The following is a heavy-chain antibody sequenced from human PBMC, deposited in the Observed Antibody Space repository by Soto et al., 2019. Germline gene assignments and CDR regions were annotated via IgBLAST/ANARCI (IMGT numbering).Heavy chain of an antibody. CDR3: ARDQNPLYYYYSSGYCY. CDR1: GYTFTCYG. J-gene: IGHJ4*02. V-gene: IGHV1-18*01. D-gene: IGHD3-22*01. Sequence: ASVKVSCKASGYTFTCYGISWVRQAPGQGLEWMGWISAYNGNTNYAQKLQGRVTMTTDTSTSTAYMELRSLRSDDTAVYYCARDQNPLYYYYSSGYCYWGQGTLVTVSS. CDR2: ISAYNGNT.